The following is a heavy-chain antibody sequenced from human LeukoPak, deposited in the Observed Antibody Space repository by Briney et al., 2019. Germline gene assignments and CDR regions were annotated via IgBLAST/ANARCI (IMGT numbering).Heavy chain of an antibody. CDR1: GGSISSHY. Sequence: SETLSLICTVSGGSISSHYWSWIRQPPGKGLEWIGYIYYSGSTNYNPSLKSRVTISVDTSKNQFSLKLSSVTAADTAVYYCARAFDYWGQGTLVTVSS. J-gene: IGHJ4*02. CDR3: ARAFDY. CDR2: IYYSGST. V-gene: IGHV4-59*11.